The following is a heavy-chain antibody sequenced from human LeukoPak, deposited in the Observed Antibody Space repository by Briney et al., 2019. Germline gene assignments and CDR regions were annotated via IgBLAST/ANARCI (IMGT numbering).Heavy chain of an antibody. Sequence: KHGESLKISCEGSGYDFTTYWIGWVRQIPGKGLERMGIIYPDDSDTRYSPSFQGQVTISADKSISTAYLQWSSLKASDTAIYYCARDVRNSYGFGYWGQGTLVTVSS. CDR1: GYDFTTYW. D-gene: IGHD5-18*01. V-gene: IGHV5-51*01. J-gene: IGHJ4*02. CDR2: IYPDDSDT. CDR3: ARDVRNSYGFGY.